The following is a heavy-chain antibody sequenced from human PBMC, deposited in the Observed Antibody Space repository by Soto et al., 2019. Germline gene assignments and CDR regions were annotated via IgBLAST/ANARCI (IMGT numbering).Heavy chain of an antibody. J-gene: IGHJ6*02. CDR2: IYHSGST. CDR3: ARRKEYYYGSGSFAYYYYGMDV. V-gene: IGHV4-4*02. CDR1: GGSLSTSDC. D-gene: IGHD3-10*01. Sequence: PSETLSLTSAVSGGSLSTSDCRGCLRQLAGKGLEWIGEIYHSGSTNYNPSLKSRVTISVDKSKNQFSLKLSSVTAADTAVYYCARRKEYYYGSGSFAYYYYGMDVWGQGTTVT.